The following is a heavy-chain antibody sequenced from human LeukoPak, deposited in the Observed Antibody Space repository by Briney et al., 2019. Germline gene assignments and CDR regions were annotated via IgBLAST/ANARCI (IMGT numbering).Heavy chain of an antibody. V-gene: IGHV3-21*01. J-gene: IGHJ4*02. CDR2: ISGSGNYI. D-gene: IGHD1-14*01. CDR3: ARSRTSSPYDKNLNF. CDR1: GFTFNSYT. Sequence: KTGGSLRLSCTASGFTFNSYTISWVREAPGKGLEWVSSISGSGNYIYLAASVKGRFTISRDDAQNSVYLQMNSLKDEDTAVYYCARSRTSSPYDKNLNFWGQGTLVIVS.